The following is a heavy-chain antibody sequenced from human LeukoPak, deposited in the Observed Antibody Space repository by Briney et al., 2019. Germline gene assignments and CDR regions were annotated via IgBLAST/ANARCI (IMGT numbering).Heavy chain of an antibody. V-gene: IGHV3-53*01. J-gene: IGHJ4*02. CDR2: IYSGGST. Sequence: GSLRLSCAASGFTVSSNYMSWVRQAPGKGLEWVSVIYSGGSTYYADSVKGRFTISRDNSKNTLYLQMNSLRAEDTAVYYRAREGYCSSTSCQTGFDYWGQGTLVTVSS. CDR1: GFTVSSNY. D-gene: IGHD2-2*01. CDR3: AREGYCSSTSCQTGFDY.